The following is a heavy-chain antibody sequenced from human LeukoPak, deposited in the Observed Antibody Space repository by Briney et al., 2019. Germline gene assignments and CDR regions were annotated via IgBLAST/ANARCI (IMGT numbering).Heavy chain of an antibody. V-gene: IGHV3-66*01. D-gene: IGHD6-13*01. CDR3: ARAAVPYYYGMDV. J-gene: IGHJ6*02. Sequence: GGSLRLSCAASGFTVSSNYMSWVRQAPGKGLEWVSVIYSGGSTYYADSVKGRFTISRDNSKNTLYLQMNSLRAEDTAVYYCARAAVPYYYGMDVWGQGTTVTVSS. CDR2: IYSGGST. CDR1: GFTVSSNY.